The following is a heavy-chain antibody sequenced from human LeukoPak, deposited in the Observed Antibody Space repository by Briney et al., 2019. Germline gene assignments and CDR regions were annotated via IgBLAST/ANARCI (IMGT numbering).Heavy chain of an antibody. V-gene: IGHV1-8*03. CDR2: INPNSGNT. J-gene: IGHJ4*02. CDR3: ARVDGSADY. CDR1: GYTFTTLD. D-gene: IGHD2-15*01. Sequence: ASVKVSCKASGYTFTTLDINWVRQATGQGLEWMGRINPNSGNTGSAQRFQGRVTITRDTSISTAYMELSSLRSEDTAVYYCARVDGSADYWGQGTLVTVSS.